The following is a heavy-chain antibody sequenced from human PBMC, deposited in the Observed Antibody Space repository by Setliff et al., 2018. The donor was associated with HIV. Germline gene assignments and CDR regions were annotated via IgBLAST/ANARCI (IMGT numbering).Heavy chain of an antibody. CDR2: IYYSGST. J-gene: IGHJ1*01. CDR1: GGSISSGGYY. CDR3: ARAHDIRGFGYNLQH. D-gene: IGHD3-22*01. Sequence: TLSLTCTVSGGSISSGGYYWSWIRQHPGKGLEWIGYIYYSGSTYYNPSLKSRVTISVDTSKNQFSLKLTSVTAADTAIYYCARAHDIRGFGYNLQHWGQGTLVTVSS. V-gene: IGHV4-31*03.